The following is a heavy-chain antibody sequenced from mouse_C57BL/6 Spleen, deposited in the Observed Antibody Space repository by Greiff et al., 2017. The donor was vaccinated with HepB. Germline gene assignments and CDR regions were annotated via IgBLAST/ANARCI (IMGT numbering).Heavy chain of an antibody. D-gene: IGHD1-1*01. J-gene: IGHJ1*03. CDR2: ISDGGSYT. V-gene: IGHV5-4*01. Sequence: EVQLVESGGGLVKPGGSLKLSCAASGFTFSSYAMSWVRQTPEKRLEWVATISDGGSYTYYPDNVKGRFTISRDNAKNNLYLQMSHLKSGDTAMYYCARDYGSSDGYFDVWGTGTTVTVSS. CDR1: GFTFSSYA. CDR3: ARDYGSSDGYFDV.